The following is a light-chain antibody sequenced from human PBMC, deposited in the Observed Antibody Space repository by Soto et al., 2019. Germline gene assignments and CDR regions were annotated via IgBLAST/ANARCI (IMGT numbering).Light chain of an antibody. CDR1: SSDVGGYNY. V-gene: IGLV2-14*01. CDR3: SSYTSSSTPV. CDR2: DVS. J-gene: IGLJ2*01. Sequence: QSDLTQPASVSGSPGQSITISCTGTSSDVGGYNYVSWYQQHQGKAPKLMIYDVSNRPSGVSNRFSGSKSGNTASLTISGLQAEDEAEYYCSSYTSSSTPVFGGGTQLTVL.